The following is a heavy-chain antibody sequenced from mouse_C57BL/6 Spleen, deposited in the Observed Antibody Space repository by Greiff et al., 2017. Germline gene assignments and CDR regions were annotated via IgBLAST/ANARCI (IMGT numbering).Heavy chain of an antibody. CDR1: GFTFNTYA. CDR2: IRSKSSNYAT. CDR3: VRREANWAWFAY. D-gene: IGHD4-1*01. J-gene: IGHJ3*01. V-gene: IGHV10-3*01. Sequence: EVMLVESGGGLVQPKGSLKLSCAASGFTFNTYAMHWVRQAPGKGLEWVARIRSKSSNYATYYADSVKDRFTISSDDSQSMLYLQMNNLKTEDTAMYYCVRREANWAWFAYWGQGTLVTVSA.